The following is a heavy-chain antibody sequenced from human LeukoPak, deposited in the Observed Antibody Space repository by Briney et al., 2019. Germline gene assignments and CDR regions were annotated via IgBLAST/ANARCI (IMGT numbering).Heavy chain of an antibody. CDR2: IRYDGSNK. J-gene: IGHJ4*02. CDR3: AKDEASRIAVAGFFEY. V-gene: IGHV3-30*02. CDR1: GFTFSSYG. D-gene: IGHD6-19*01. Sequence: PGGSLRLSCAASGFTFSSYGMHWVRQAPGKGLEWVAFIRYDGSNKYYADSVKGRFTISRDNSKNTLYLQMNSLRAEDTAVYYCAKDEASRIAVAGFFEYWGQGTLVTVSS.